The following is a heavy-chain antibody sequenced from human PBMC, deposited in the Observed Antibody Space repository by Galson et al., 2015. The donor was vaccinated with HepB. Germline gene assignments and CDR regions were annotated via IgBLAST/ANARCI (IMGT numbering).Heavy chain of an antibody. D-gene: IGHD1-26*01. CDR2: IIPIFGTA. CDR3: ASGRELLGYFDY. Sequence: SVKVSCKASGGTFSSYAISWVRQAPGQGLEWMGGIIPIFGTANYAQKFQGRVTITADKSTSTAYMELSSLRSEDTAVYYCASGRELLGYFDYWGQGTLVTVSS. J-gene: IGHJ4*02. CDR1: GGTFSSYA. V-gene: IGHV1-69*06.